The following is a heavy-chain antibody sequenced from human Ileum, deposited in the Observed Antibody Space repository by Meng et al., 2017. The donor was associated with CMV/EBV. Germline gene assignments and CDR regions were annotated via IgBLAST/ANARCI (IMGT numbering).Heavy chain of an antibody. CDR3: AGDWGPYSSRGYFDP. CDR1: CVSFSSGSYY. D-gene: IGHD6-13*01. V-gene: IGHV4-39*06. J-gene: IGHJ5*02. Sequence: RLRPREPGPALFTHSGTLALPCTATCVSFSSGSYYWAWIRQSPGEGLEWIGSIYYSGSTYYNPSLKRRVTMSVDTFKNQFSLKLTSVTAADTAVYYCAGDWGPYSSRGYFDPWGQGTLVTVSS. CDR2: IYYSGST.